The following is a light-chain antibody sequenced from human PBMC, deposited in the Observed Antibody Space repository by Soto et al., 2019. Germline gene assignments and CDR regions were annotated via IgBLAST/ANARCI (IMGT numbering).Light chain of an antibody. V-gene: IGKV1-39*01. Sequence: IPMTQSPSSLSASVGDRVTITCRASQNIHDFLNWYQQRPGKAPNLLIYATSSLQRGVPPRFSGSESGSHFTLTISSLEPEDLATYYCHQSSSLPWTFGQGTKLQI. J-gene: IGKJ1*01. CDR3: HQSSSLPWT. CDR1: QNIHDF. CDR2: ATS.